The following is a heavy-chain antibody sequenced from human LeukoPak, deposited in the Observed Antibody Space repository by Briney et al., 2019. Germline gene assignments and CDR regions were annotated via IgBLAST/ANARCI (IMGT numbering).Heavy chain of an antibody. D-gene: IGHD3-10*01. CDR3: AKRGVVIRAVIIVGFHKEAYYFDY. CDR2: LSDSDCST. V-gene: IGHV3-23*01. J-gene: IGHJ4*02. CDR1: GITLSNYG. Sequence: GGSLRLSCAVSGITLSNYGMSWVRQAPGKGLEWVAGLSDSDCSTNYADSVKGRFTVSRDNPKNTLYLQMNSLRAEDTAVYFCAKRGVVIRAVIIVGFHKEAYYFDYWGQGALVTVSS.